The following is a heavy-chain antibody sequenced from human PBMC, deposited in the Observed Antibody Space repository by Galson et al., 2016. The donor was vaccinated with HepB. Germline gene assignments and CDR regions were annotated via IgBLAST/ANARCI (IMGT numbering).Heavy chain of an antibody. Sequence: CAISGDSVSSKSAAWNWIRHSPSRGLEWLGRTYHTSNWYSDYAVSVKSRITIDPDTSKNQFSLQLNSVTPEDTAVYYCARGRRVGHCSGTSCRNWFDPWGQGALVTVSS. D-gene: IGHD2-2*01. CDR1: GDSVSSKSAA. CDR2: TYHTSNWYS. V-gene: IGHV6-1*01. CDR3: ARGRRVGHCSGTSCRNWFDP. J-gene: IGHJ5*02.